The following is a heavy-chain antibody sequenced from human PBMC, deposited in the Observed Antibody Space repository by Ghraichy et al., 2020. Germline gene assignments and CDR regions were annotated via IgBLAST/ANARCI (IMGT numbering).Heavy chain of an antibody. CDR2: ISGSGGST. Sequence: GESLNISCAASGFTFSSYAMSWVRQAPGKGLEWVSAISGSGGSTYYADSVKGRFTISRDNSKNTLYLQMNSLRAEDTAVYYCAKVDRDDYVIYYWGQGTLVTVSS. V-gene: IGHV3-23*01. J-gene: IGHJ4*02. CDR3: AKVDRDDYVIYY. D-gene: IGHD3-16*01. CDR1: GFTFSSYA.